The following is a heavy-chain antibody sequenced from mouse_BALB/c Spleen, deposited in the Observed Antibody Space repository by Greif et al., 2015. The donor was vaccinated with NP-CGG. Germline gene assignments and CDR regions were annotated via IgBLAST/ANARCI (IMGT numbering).Heavy chain of an antibody. J-gene: IGHJ3*01. CDR3: ARDSEGFAY. V-gene: IGHV1S56*01. Sequence: VQLQESGPELVKPGASVRISCKASGYTFTSYYIHWVKQRPGQGLEWIGWIYPGNVNTNYNEKFKGKATLTADKSSSTAYMQLSSLTSEDSAVYFCARDSEGFAYWGQGTLVTVSA. CDR2: IYPGNVNT. CDR1: GYTFTSYY.